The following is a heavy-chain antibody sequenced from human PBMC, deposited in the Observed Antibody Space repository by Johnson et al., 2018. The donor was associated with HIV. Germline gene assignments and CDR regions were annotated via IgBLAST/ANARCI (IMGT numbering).Heavy chain of an antibody. D-gene: IGHD4-23*01. CDR1: GFTFSGSA. Sequence: VQLVESGGGLVQPGGSLKLSCAASGFTFSGSAMHWVRQASGKGLEWVGRIRSKANSYATAYAASVKGRFTISRDDSKNTAYLQMNSLRAEDTAVYYWARDDLGNPFSSDDAFDIWGQGTMVTVSS. J-gene: IGHJ3*02. CDR3: ARDDLGNPFSSDDAFDI. CDR2: IRSKANSYAT. V-gene: IGHV3-73*01.